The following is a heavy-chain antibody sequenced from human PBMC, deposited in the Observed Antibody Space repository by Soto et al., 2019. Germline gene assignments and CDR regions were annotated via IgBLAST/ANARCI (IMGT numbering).Heavy chain of an antibody. Sequence: GASVKVSCKASGYTFTGYYIHWVRQAPGQGLEWMGWISPNSGATNYARKFQGWVTMTMDTSISTAYMELRRLTSDDTAVYYCARLGQYCLSTSCSAGNGFGTWGQGTRATAYS. J-gene: IGHJ5*02. D-gene: IGHD2-2*01. CDR3: ARLGQYCLSTSCSAGNGFGT. CDR1: GYTFTGYY. V-gene: IGHV1-2*04. CDR2: ISPNSGAT.